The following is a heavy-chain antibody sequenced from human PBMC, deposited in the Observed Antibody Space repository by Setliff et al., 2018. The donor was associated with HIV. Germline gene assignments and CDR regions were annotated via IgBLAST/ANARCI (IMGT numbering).Heavy chain of an antibody. V-gene: IGHV3-43*01. D-gene: IGHD6-19*01. Sequence: QPGGSLRLSCAASGFTFKDFTMHWVRQRPGKGLEWVSLFSRNRVTTYYADSVRGRFTISRDNSKNSLFLQMDSLRTEDTALYYCSKEHSSGWPNLDLWGQGTLVTVSS. J-gene: IGHJ5*02. CDR3: SKEHSSGWPNLDL. CDR2: FSRNRVTT. CDR1: GFTFKDFT.